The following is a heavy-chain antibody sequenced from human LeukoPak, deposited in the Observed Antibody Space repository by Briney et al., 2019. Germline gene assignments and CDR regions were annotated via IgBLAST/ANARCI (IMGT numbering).Heavy chain of an antibody. CDR3: TKDVFDFGGYFEL. J-gene: IGHJ2*01. CDR2: IRRKGYGGTT. Sequence: GRSLRLSCTASGFTFGDYSLSWVRQAPEKGLEWVGFIRRKGYGGTTEYAPSVKGRFIISRDDSKSTAYLQMNSLRTEDTAFYYCTKDVFDFGGYFELWGRGTLVTVSS. V-gene: IGHV3-49*04. D-gene: IGHD3-16*01. CDR1: GFTFGDYS.